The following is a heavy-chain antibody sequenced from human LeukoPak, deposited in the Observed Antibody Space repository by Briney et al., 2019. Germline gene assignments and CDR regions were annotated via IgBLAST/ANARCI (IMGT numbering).Heavy chain of an antibody. J-gene: IGHJ4*02. CDR1: GFTFSSYA. CDR2: ISGSST. CDR3: AKGGGAAIRVLWY. V-gene: IGHV3-23*01. D-gene: IGHD2-2*02. Sequence: PGGSLRLSCAASGFTFSSYAMTWVRQAPGKGLEWVSAISGSSTYYADSVKGRFTISRDNSKNTLYLQMNSLRAEDTAVYYCAKGGGAAIRVLWYWGQGTLVTVSS.